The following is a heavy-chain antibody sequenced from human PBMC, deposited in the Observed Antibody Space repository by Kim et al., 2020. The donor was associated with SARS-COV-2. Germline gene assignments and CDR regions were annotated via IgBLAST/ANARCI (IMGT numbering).Heavy chain of an antibody. CDR2: IKSKTDGGTT. CDR3: TTASIRWGTLDY. J-gene: IGHJ4*02. D-gene: IGHD3-16*01. CDR1: GFTFSNAW. Sequence: GGSLRLSCAASGFTFSNAWMSWVRQAPGKGLEWVGRIKSKTDGGTTDYAAPVKGRFTISRDDSKNTLYLQMNSLKTEDTAVYYCTTASIRWGTLDYWGQGTLVTVSS. V-gene: IGHV3-15*01.